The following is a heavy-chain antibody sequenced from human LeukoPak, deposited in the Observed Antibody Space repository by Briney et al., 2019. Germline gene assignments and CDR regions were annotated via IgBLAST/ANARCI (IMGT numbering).Heavy chain of an antibody. Sequence: GGSLRLSCAASGFTFSSYAMHWVRQAPGKGLEWVAVISYDGSNKYYADSVKGRFTISRDNSKNTLYLQMSNLRAEDTAVYYCVKGMVVTALFDYWGQGTLVTVSS. CDR1: GFTFSSYA. CDR3: VKGMVVTALFDY. CDR2: ISYDGSNK. D-gene: IGHD2-21*02. J-gene: IGHJ4*02. V-gene: IGHV3-30*14.